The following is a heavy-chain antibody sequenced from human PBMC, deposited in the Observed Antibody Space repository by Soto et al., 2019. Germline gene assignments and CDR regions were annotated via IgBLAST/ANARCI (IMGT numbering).Heavy chain of an antibody. J-gene: IGHJ6*03. CDR3: AKDFRGFGETTYYMDV. D-gene: IGHD3-10*01. CDR2: ISWNSGSI. Sequence: EVQLVESGGGLVQPGRSLRLSCAASGFTFDDYAMHWVRQAPGKGLEWVSGISWNSGSIGYADSVKGRFTISRDNAKNFLYLQMNSLRAEDTALYYCAKDFRGFGETTYYMDVCGKGTTVTVSS. V-gene: IGHV3-9*01. CDR1: GFTFDDYA.